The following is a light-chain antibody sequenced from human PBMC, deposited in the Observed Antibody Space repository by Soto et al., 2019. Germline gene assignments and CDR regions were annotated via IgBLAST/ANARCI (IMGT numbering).Light chain of an antibody. J-gene: IGKJ1*01. CDR2: DAS. CDR1: QSISSW. CDR3: QQYNTYWT. V-gene: IGKV1-5*01. Sequence: DIQMTQSPSTLSASVGDRVTITCRASQSISSWLAWYQQKPGKAPKLLIYDASNLETGVPSRFSGSGSGTEFTFSISSLQPDDYAIYYCQQYNTYWTFGQGTKVDIK.